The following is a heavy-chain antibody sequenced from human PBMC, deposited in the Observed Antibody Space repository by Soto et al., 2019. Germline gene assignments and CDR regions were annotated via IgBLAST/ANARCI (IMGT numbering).Heavy chain of an antibody. Sequence: PGGSLRLSCEASGFTFRDYYMDWVRQAPGKGLEWVGRSTNRANSYITEFAASVENRFVISRDDSSKSLYLQMNSLKAEDTAVYYCARGAYYDDVWGSYRHYYFDNWGQGTLVTVSS. CDR2: STNRANSYIT. CDR3: ARGAYYDDVWGSYRHYYFDN. D-gene: IGHD3-16*01. J-gene: IGHJ4*02. V-gene: IGHV3-72*01. CDR1: GFTFRDYY.